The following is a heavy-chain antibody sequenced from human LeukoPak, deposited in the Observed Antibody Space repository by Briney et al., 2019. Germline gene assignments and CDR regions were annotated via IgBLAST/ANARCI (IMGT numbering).Heavy chain of an antibody. V-gene: IGHV1-18*01. CDR2: ISAYNGNT. J-gene: IGHJ3*02. CDR1: GYTFTSYG. Sequence: VSVKVSCKASGYTFTSYGISWVRQAPGQGLEWMGWISAYNGNTNYAQKLQGRVTMTTDTSTSTAYMELRSLRSDDTAVYYCARDRYYYGSGTIMADAFDIWGQGTMVTVSS. D-gene: IGHD3-10*01. CDR3: ARDRYYYGSGTIMADAFDI.